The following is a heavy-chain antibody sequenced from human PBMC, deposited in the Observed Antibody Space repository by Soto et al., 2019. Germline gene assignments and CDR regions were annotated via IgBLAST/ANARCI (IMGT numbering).Heavy chain of an antibody. CDR1: GGSISSGGYY. CDR2: IYYSGST. CDR3: ARAPHLLWFGELKWFDP. D-gene: IGHD3-10*01. Sequence: PSETLSLTCTVSGGSISSGGYYWSWIRQHPGKGLEWIGYIYYSGSTYYNPSLKSRVTISVDTSKNQFSLKLSSVTAADTAVYYCARAPHLLWFGELKWFDPWGQGTLVTVSS. J-gene: IGHJ5*02. V-gene: IGHV4-31*03.